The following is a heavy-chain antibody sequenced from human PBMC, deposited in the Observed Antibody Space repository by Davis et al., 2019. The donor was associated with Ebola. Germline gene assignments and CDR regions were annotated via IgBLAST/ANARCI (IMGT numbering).Heavy chain of an antibody. Sequence: PSETLSLTCTVSGGSISSYYWSWIRQPPGKGLEWIGYIYYSGSTNYNPSLKSRVTISVDTSKNQFSLKLSSVTAADTAVYYCARVSGVVATNYYYYGMDVWGQGTTVTVSS. CDR1: GGSISSYY. V-gene: IGHV4-59*01. CDR3: ARVSGVVATNYYYYGMDV. CDR2: IYYSGST. J-gene: IGHJ6*02. D-gene: IGHD2-15*01.